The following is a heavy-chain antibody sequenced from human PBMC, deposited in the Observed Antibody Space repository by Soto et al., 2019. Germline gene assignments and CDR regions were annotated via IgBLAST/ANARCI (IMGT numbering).Heavy chain of an antibody. V-gene: IGHV3-21*01. Sequence: EVQLVESGGGLVKPGGSLRLSCAASGFTFSSYSMNWVRQAPGKGLEWVSSISSSSSYIYYADSVKGRFTISRDNAKNSLYLQMNSLRAEDTAVYYCARVRLKGGIAARNWFDPWGQGILVTVSS. CDR1: GFTFSSYS. D-gene: IGHD6-6*01. CDR2: ISSSSSYI. CDR3: ARVRLKGGIAARNWFDP. J-gene: IGHJ5*02.